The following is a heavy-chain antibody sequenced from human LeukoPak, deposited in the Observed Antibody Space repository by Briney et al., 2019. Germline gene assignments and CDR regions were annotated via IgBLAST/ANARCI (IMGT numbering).Heavy chain of an antibody. Sequence: SETLSLTCTVSGGTISSSSYYWSWIRQPAGKGLEWIGRIYTSGSTNYNPSLKSRVTISVDTSKNQFSLKLSSVTAADTAVYYCARGIWFGEYTDYWGQGTLVTVSS. CDR1: GGTISSSSYY. CDR2: IYTSGST. CDR3: ARGIWFGEYTDY. J-gene: IGHJ4*02. D-gene: IGHD3-10*01. V-gene: IGHV4-61*02.